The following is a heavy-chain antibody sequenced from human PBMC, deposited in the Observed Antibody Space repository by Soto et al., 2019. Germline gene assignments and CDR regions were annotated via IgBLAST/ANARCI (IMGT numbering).Heavy chain of an antibody. J-gene: IGHJ6*02. CDR2: IYWNDDR. CDR3: AHTYTRYCSGGSCFYPYYYYGMDV. V-gene: IGHV2-5*01. CDR1: VFSLSTSGVG. Sequence: SGPTLVNPTQTLTLTCTFSVFSLSTSGVGVGWIRQPPGKALEWLALIYWNDDRRYSPSLKSRLTITKDTSKNQVVLTMTNMDPVDTATYYCAHTYTRYCSGGSCFYPYYYYGMDVWGQGTTVTVSS. D-gene: IGHD2-15*01.